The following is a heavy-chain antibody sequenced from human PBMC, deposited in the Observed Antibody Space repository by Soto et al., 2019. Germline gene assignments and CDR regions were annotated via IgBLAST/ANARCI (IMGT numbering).Heavy chain of an antibody. D-gene: IGHD3-3*01. CDR2: ISGSGGST. CDR1: GFTFSSYA. J-gene: IGHJ4*02. CDR3: AKSSYYDFWSGPDY. Sequence: HPGGSLGLSCAASGFTFSSYAMSWVRKAPGKGLEWVSAISGSGGSTYYADSVKGRFTISRDNSKNTLYLQMNSLRAEDTAVYYCAKSSYYDFWSGPDYWGQGTLVTVSS. V-gene: IGHV3-23*01.